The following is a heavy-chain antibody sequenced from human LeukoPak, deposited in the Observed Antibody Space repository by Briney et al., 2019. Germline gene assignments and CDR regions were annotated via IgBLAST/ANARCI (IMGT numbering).Heavy chain of an antibody. Sequence: PSGGSLRLSCAASGFTFSDHYMDWVRQAPGKGLEWVSYISSSSSIIYYADSVKGRFTISRDTAKNSLYLQMNSLRAEDTAVYYCARSIDIDYWGQGTLVTVSS. V-gene: IGHV3-48*01. J-gene: IGHJ4*02. CDR2: ISSSSSII. CDR3: ARSIDIDY. D-gene: IGHD2-21*01. CDR1: GFTFSDHY.